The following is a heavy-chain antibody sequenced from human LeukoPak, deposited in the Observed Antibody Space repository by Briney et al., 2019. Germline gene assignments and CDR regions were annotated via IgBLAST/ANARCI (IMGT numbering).Heavy chain of an antibody. Sequence: SQTLSLTCAVSGGSISSGGYSWTWGRQPPGKGLEWVGYMYESGSTSYNPSRKSRVTISVDRSKNHFSLKLTSVTAADTAVYYCARGIGYCSARSCQRWLDPWGQGSLVTVSS. J-gene: IGHJ5*02. V-gene: IGHV4-30-2*01. CDR2: MYESGST. D-gene: IGHD2-15*01. CDR3: ARGIGYCSARSCQRWLDP. CDR1: GGSISSGGYS.